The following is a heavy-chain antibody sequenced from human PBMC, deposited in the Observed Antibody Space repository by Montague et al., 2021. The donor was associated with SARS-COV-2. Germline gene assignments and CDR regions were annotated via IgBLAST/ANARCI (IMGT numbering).Heavy chain of an antibody. J-gene: IGHJ4*02. D-gene: IGHD6-19*01. V-gene: IGHV4-4*02. Sequence: SETLSLTCAVSGASMSTSNWWSWVRQPPGKGLEWIGEISHSGNANYNPSLKSRVTILIEKSKNQFSLSLTSVTAADTAMYYCTRVVAVAGSDYWGQGILVTVSS. CDR3: TRVVAVAGSDY. CDR2: ISHSGNA. CDR1: GASMSTSNW.